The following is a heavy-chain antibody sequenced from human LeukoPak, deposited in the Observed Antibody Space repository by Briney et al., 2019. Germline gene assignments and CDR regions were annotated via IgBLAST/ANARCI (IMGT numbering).Heavy chain of an antibody. V-gene: IGHV3-66*01. D-gene: IGHD3-22*01. J-gene: IGHJ4*02. Sequence: GGSLRLSCAASGFTFSSYGMHWVRQAPGKGLEWVSVIYSGGSTYYADSVKGRFTISRDNSKNTLYLQMNSLRAEDTAVYYCAREVGDDSSGYYFGYWGQGTLVTVSS. CDR1: GFTFSSYG. CDR3: AREVGDDSSGYYFGY. CDR2: IYSGGST.